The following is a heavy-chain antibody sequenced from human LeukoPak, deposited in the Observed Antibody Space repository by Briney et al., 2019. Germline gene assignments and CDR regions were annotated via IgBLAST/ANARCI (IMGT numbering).Heavy chain of an antibody. CDR3: ARDLGTYSSSSHPEAWFDP. V-gene: IGHV4-30-2*01. Sequence: SQTLSLTCTVSGGSISSGGYYWSWIRQPPGKGLEWIGYIYHSGSTYYNPSLKSRVTISVDRSKNQFSLKLSSVTAADTAVYYCARDLGTYSSSSHPEAWFDPWGQGTLVTVSS. J-gene: IGHJ5*02. D-gene: IGHD6-6*01. CDR2: IYHSGST. CDR1: GGSISSGGYY.